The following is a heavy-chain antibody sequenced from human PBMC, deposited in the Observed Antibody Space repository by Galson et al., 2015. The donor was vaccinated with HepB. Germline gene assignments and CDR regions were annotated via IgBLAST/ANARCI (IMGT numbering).Heavy chain of an antibody. J-gene: IGHJ2*01. V-gene: IGHV3-30*04. D-gene: IGHD4-11*01. CDR2: ISYTGRYT. CDR3: VRPLGEVASNYQNSFFDL. CDR1: GFSFNYYP. Sequence: SLRLSCAASGFSFNYYPMHWVRQAPGKGLEWVAVISYTGRYTNYADFGKGRFTISRDNSKNALYLQMNSLRVEDTALYYCVRPLGEVASNYQNSFFDLCGRRTL.